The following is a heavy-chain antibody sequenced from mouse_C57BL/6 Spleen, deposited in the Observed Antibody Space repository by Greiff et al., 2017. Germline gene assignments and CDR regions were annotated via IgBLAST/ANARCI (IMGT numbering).Heavy chain of an antibody. CDR3: ARPHYYGSTYYFDY. CDR2: IYPGDGDT. D-gene: IGHD1-1*01. J-gene: IGHJ2*01. CDR1: GYAFSSYW. Sequence: QVQLKESGAELVKPGASVKISCKASGYAFSSYWMNWVKQRPGKGLEWIGQIYPGDGDTNYNGKFKGKATLTADKSSSTAYMQLSSLTSEDSAVYFCARPHYYGSTYYFDYWGQGTTLTVSS. V-gene: IGHV1-80*01.